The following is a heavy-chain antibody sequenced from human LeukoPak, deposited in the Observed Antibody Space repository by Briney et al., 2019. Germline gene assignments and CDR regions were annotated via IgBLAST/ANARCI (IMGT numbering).Heavy chain of an antibody. CDR3: ARGTGRRGLRLSFDAFDI. CDR1: GGTFSSHA. J-gene: IGHJ3*02. V-gene: IGHV1-69*01. D-gene: IGHD5-12*01. Sequence: SVKVSCKASGGTFSSHAISWVRQAPGQGLEWMGGIIPIFGTANYAQKFQGRVTITADESTSTAYMELSSLRSEDTAVYYCARGTGRRGLRLSFDAFDIWGQGTMVTVSS. CDR2: IIPIFGTA.